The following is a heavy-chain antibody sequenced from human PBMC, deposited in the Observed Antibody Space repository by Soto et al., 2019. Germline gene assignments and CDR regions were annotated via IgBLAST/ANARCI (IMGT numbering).Heavy chain of an antibody. CDR2: IVVGSGNT. CDR3: AADPASTWYSSSWSVGWFDP. Sequence: QMQLVQSGPEVKKPGTSVKVSCKASGFTFTSSAMQWVRQARGQRLEWIGWIVVGSGNTNYAQKFQERVTITRDMSTSPAYMELSSLRSEDTAVYYCAADPASTWYSSSWSVGWFDPWGQGTLVTVSS. J-gene: IGHJ5*02. CDR1: GFTFTSSA. D-gene: IGHD6-13*01. V-gene: IGHV1-58*02.